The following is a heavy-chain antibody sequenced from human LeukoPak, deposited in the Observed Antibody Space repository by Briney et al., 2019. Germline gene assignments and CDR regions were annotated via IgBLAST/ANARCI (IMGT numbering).Heavy chain of an antibody. V-gene: IGHV3-69-1*01. CDR2: ISTSGTT. D-gene: IGHD3-3*01. CDR3: AHGGDFWSGYYQIDY. CDR1: GFTLSKYP. J-gene: IGHJ4*02. Sequence: TGGSLRLSCAASGFTLSKYPMNWVRQAPGEGLKWISTISTSGTTYYAESVRGRFTISRDNAKNSLYLQMNSLRAEDTAVYYCAHGGDFWSGYYQIDYWGQGTLVTVSS.